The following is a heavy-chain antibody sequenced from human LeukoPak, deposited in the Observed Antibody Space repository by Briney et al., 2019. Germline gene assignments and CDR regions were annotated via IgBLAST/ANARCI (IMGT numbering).Heavy chain of an antibody. Sequence: PGGSLRLSCATSGFTFSSYAMSWVRQAPGKGLEWVSAINDSGGNTYHADSVKGRFTISRDNSKNTLYLQMNSLRVEDTAVYYCAREIYCSASSCTGGVFDIWGQGTMVTVSS. J-gene: IGHJ3*02. CDR1: GFTFSSYA. V-gene: IGHV3-23*01. CDR3: AREIYCSASSCTGGVFDI. D-gene: IGHD2-15*01. CDR2: INDSGGNT.